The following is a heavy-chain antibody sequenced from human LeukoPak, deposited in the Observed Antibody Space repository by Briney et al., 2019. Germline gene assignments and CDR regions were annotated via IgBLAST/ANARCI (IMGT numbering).Heavy chain of an antibody. CDR1: GGSISGSTYY. Sequence: PSETLSLTCTVSGGSISGSTYYWGWIRQPPGKGLEWIGSIYYSGSTYYNSSLKSRVTVYVDTSKNQFSLKLSSVTAADTAIYYCATQYRGAIREGAFDVWGQGTMVTVSS. J-gene: IGHJ3*01. CDR3: ATQYRGAIREGAFDV. CDR2: IYYSGST. D-gene: IGHD5-24*01. V-gene: IGHV4-39*01.